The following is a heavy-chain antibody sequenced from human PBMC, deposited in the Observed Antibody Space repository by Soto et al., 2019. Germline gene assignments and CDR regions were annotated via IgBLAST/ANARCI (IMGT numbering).Heavy chain of an antibody. CDR3: ARGPNRDCYQSPHFDF. J-gene: IGHJ4*02. CDR2: ISAYNGNT. CDR1: GYTFTSYG. V-gene: IGHV1-18*01. Sequence: QVQLVQSGAEVKKPGASVKVSCKASGYTFTSYGISWVRQAPGQGLEWMGWISAYNGNTNYAQKLQGRVTMTTDTPTSRAYMELRSLRSDDTAVYYCARGPNRDCYQSPHFDFWGQGTLVTVSS. D-gene: IGHD2-21*01.